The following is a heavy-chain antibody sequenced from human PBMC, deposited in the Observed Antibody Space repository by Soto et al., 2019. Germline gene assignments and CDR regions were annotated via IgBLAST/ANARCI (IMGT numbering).Heavy chain of an antibody. D-gene: IGHD2-2*01. Sequence: GGSLRLSCAASGFTFSSYWMHWVRQAPGKGLVWVSRFNSVGSSTSYADSVKGRFTISRDNAKNTLYLQMNSLRAEDTAVYYFASDQFQIVVVPAATRLVPGTLDVWGQGTTVTVSS. CDR3: ASDQFQIVVVPAATRLVPGTLDV. J-gene: IGHJ6*02. CDR2: FNSVGSST. CDR1: GFTFSSYW. V-gene: IGHV3-74*01.